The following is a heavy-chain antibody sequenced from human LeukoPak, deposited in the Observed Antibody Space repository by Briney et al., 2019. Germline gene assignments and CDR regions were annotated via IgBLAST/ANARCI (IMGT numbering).Heavy chain of an antibody. CDR1: GYTFTSYG. D-gene: IGHD5-18*01. CDR3: ARGGYSWSYYYYYGMDV. V-gene: IGHV1-18*01. Sequence: ASVKVSCKASGYTFTSYGISWVRQAPGQGLEWMGWISAYNGDTNYAQKLQGRVTITTDTSTSTGYMELRSLRSDDTAVYYCARGGYSWSYYYYYGMDVWGQGTTVTVSS. J-gene: IGHJ6*02. CDR2: ISAYNGDT.